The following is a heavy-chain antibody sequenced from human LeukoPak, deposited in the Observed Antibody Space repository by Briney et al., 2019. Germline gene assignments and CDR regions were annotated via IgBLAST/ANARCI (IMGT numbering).Heavy chain of an antibody. CDR2: IYYSGST. CDR1: GGSISSYY. CDR3: ARVEVGSYYGLDY. Sequence: PSETLPLTCTVSGGSISSYYWSWIRQPPGKGLEWIGYIYYSGSTNYNPSLKSRVTISVDTSKNQFSLKLSSVTAADTAVYYCARVEVGSYYGLDYWGQGTLVTVSS. D-gene: IGHD1-26*01. V-gene: IGHV4-59*01. J-gene: IGHJ4*02.